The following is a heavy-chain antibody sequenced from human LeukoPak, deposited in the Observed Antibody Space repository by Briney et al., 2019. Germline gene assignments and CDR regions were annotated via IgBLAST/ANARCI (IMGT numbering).Heavy chain of an antibody. V-gene: IGHV4-34*01. CDR3: ASFYCSGGSCYQYFSYYYMDV. CDR2: INHSGST. D-gene: IGHD2-15*01. J-gene: IGHJ6*03. CDR1: GGSISSYY. Sequence: SETLSLTCTVSGGSISSYYWSWIRQPPGKGLEWIGEINHSGSTNYNPSLKSRVTISVDTSKNQFSLKLNSVTAADTAVYYCASFYCSGGSCYQYFSYYYMDVWGKGTTVTISS.